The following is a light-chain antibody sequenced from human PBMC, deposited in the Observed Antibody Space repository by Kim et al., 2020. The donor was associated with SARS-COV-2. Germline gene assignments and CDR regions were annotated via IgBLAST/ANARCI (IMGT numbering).Light chain of an antibody. CDR3: QSFDRNLGVV. Sequence: RVITSCTGSSSNIGAGYGVNWYQSLPGAAPRLLIYDDTHRPSGVPDGFFGYKSGTSASLAISWLQPEHEAHYFCQSFDRNLGVVFGGGTQLTVL. J-gene: IGLJ2*01. V-gene: IGLV1-40*01. CDR2: DDT. CDR1: SSNIGAGYG.